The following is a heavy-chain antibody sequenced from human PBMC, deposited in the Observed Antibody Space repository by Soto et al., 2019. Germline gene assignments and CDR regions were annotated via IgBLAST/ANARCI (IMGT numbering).Heavy chain of an antibody. Sequence: GGSLRLSCAASGFTFSSSAMNWVRQAPGKGLEWVSAISGSGGRTYYADSVKGRFTISRDNSKNTLYLQMNSLRAEDTAVYYCAKAQDYYDSSGSPLACWFDPWGQGTLVTVSS. CDR3: AKAQDYYDSSGSPLACWFDP. CDR1: GFTFSSSA. J-gene: IGHJ5*02. D-gene: IGHD3-22*01. V-gene: IGHV3-23*01. CDR2: ISGSGGRT.